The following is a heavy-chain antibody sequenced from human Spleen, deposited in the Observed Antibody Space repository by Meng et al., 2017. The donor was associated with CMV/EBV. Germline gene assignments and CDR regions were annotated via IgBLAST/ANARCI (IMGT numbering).Heavy chain of an antibody. V-gene: IGHV3-23*01. CDR1: GFTFSSYA. Sequence: GESLKISCAASGFTFSSYAMSWVRQAPGKGLEWISGITGSGTGTYYADSVKGRFTISRDNSKNTLYLQMNSLRAEDTAVYYCAKDVRTWEPTDGMDVWGQGTTVTVSS. CDR3: AKDVRTWEPTDGMDV. D-gene: IGHD1-26*01. J-gene: IGHJ6*02. CDR2: ITGSGTGT.